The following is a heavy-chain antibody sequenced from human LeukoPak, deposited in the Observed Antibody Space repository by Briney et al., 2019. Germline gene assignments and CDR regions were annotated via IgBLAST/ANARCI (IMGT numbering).Heavy chain of an antibody. V-gene: IGHV1-69*13. CDR3: ARDGDDSSGYLPNRYFDL. Sequence: SVKVSCKASGGTFSSYAISWVRQAPGQGLEWMGGIIPIFGTANYAQKFQGRVTITADESTSTAYMELSSLRSEDTAVYYCARDGDDSSGYLPNRYFDLWGRGTLVTVSS. CDR1: GGTFSSYA. CDR2: IIPIFGTA. J-gene: IGHJ2*01. D-gene: IGHD3-22*01.